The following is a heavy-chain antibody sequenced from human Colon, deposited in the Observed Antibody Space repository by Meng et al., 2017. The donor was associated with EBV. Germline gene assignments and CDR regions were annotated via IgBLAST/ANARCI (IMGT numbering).Heavy chain of an antibody. Sequence: VELQESGTGLVKSSGTPALPCAVSGGTLRSRNWWSWVRQPPGKGLEWIGEIYHSGSTNYNPSLKSRVTISVDESKNQFSLRLSSVTAADTAVYYCARVGAYCGGDCYHPRWGQGTLVTVSS. CDR1: GGTLRSRNW. D-gene: IGHD2-21*02. CDR3: ARVGAYCGGDCYHPR. CDR2: IYHSGST. V-gene: IGHV4-4*02. J-gene: IGHJ4*02.